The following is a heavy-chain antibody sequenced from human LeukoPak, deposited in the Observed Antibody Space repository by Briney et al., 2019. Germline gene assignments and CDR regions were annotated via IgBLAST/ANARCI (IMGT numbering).Heavy chain of an antibody. CDR3: ANLPGAAAGNFDY. D-gene: IGHD6-13*01. CDR1: GFSFDDYA. J-gene: IGHJ4*02. CDR2: ITWNSDIK. V-gene: IGHV3-9*01. Sequence: GGSLTLSCAASGFSFDDYALQWLRPAPGLGLEGVSGITWNSDIKAYADSVKGRFTISRDNSKNTLYLQMNSLRAEDTAVYYCANLPGAAAGNFDYWGQGTLVTVSS.